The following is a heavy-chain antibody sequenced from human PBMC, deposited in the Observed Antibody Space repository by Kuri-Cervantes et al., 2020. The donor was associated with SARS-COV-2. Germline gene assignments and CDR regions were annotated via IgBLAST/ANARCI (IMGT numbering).Heavy chain of an antibody. J-gene: IGHJ4*02. Sequence: SVNVSCKASGGTFSSYAISWVRQAPGQGLEWMGGIIPIFGTANYAQKFQGRVTITTDESTSTAYMELSSLRSEDTAVYYCARDARRDEGYYFDYWGQGTLVTVSS. CDR1: GGTFSSYA. V-gene: IGHV1-69*05. CDR3: ARDARRDEGYYFDY. D-gene: IGHD5-24*01. CDR2: IIPIFGTA.